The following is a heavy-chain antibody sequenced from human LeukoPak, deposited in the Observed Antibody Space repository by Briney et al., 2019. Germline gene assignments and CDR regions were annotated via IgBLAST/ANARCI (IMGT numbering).Heavy chain of an antibody. Sequence: PSETLSLTCTVSGGSVSSSNFYWAYIRQPPGKGLEWIGTIYYNGSTNYNPSLNSRVTISVDTSKNQFSLKLSSVTAADTAVYYCARLNGARFDPWGQGTLVTVSS. J-gene: IGHJ5*02. CDR2: IYYNGST. D-gene: IGHD2-8*01. CDR3: ARLNGARFDP. V-gene: IGHV4-39*01. CDR1: GGSVSSSNFY.